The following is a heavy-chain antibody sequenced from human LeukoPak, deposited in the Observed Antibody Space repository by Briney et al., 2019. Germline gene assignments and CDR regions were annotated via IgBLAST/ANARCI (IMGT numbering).Heavy chain of an antibody. CDR1: GYTSTSYY. CDR2: INPSGGST. CDR3: ARNPVTTKYFDY. V-gene: IGHV1-46*01. J-gene: IGHJ4*02. D-gene: IGHD4-17*01. Sequence: ASVKVSCKTSGYTSTSYYMHWVRQAPGQGLEWMGIINPSGGSTRYAQKFQGRVTMTRDTSTSIVYMELSSLRSEDTAVYYCARNPVTTKYFDYWGQGSLVTVSS.